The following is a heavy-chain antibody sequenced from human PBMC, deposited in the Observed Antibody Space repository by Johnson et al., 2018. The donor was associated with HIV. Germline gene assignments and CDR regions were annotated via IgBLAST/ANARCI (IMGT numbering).Heavy chain of an antibody. Sequence: QVQLVESGGGVVQPGGSLRVSCAVSGLTLTTIIVHWARQAPGKGMEWVAVILFDGVYKHYAESVKGRFTISRDNSKNTLYLQMNSLRVEDTAVYYCAREGEDAFDIWGQGTMVTVSS. CDR1: GLTLTTII. CDR3: AREGEDAFDI. CDR2: ILFDGVYK. J-gene: IGHJ3*02. D-gene: IGHD1-26*01. V-gene: IGHV3-30*14.